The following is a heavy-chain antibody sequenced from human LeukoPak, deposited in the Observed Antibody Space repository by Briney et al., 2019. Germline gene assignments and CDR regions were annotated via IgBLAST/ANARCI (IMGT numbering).Heavy chain of an antibody. V-gene: IGHV3-30*02. D-gene: IGHD3-3*01. J-gene: IGHJ6*03. Sequence: GGSLRLSCAASGFTFSSYGMHWVRQAPGKGLEWVAFIRFDGSNKYYADSVKGRFTISRDNSKNTLYLQMNSLRAEDTGVYYCAKDGSTYYDFWSGYSTAYFYMDVWGNGTTVTVSS. CDR2: IRFDGSNK. CDR1: GFTFSSYG. CDR3: AKDGSTYYDFWSGYSTAYFYMDV.